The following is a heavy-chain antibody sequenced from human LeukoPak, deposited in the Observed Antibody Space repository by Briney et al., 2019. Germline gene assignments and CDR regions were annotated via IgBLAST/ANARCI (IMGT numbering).Heavy chain of an antibody. CDR2: LRYDGSDK. V-gene: IGHV3-30*02. Sequence: GGSLRLSCAASGFTFSSYGMHWVRLAPGKGLDWVAFLRYDGSDKKYGDSVKGRFTISRDNSKNTLYLQMNSLGVEDTAVYYCARNRVYDDSAPDLWGQGTLVTVFS. CDR1: GFTFSSYG. CDR3: ARNRVYDDSAPDL. D-gene: IGHD5/OR15-5a*01. J-gene: IGHJ5*02.